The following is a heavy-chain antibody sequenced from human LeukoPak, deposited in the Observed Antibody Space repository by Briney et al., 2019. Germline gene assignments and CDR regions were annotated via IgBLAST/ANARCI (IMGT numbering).Heavy chain of an antibody. J-gene: IGHJ4*02. CDR2: IYISGRT. Sequence: PSETLSLTCVVSGDSISNGDYNWNWIRQPAGKGLESLGRIYISGRTDYNPSLKSRLTISVDTSENQFSLRLSSVTAADTAVYFCARGIRSTGRSGHYFDSWGQGILVTVSS. V-gene: IGHV4-61*02. CDR3: ARGIRSTGRSGHYFDS. CDR1: GDSISNGDYN. D-gene: IGHD2-2*01.